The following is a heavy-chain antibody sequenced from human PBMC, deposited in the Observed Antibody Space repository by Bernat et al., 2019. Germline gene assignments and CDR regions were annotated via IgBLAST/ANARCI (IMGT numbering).Heavy chain of an antibody. Sequence: EVQLVESGGGLVQPGGSLRLSCAASGFTVSSNYMSWVRQAPGKGLEWVSVIYSGGSTYYADSVKGRFTISRDNSKNTLYLQMNSLRAEDTAVYYCAKQLSWGAAADKTNYYYYGMDVWGQGTTVTVSS. V-gene: IGHV3-66*04. CDR2: IYSGGST. D-gene: IGHD6-13*01. J-gene: IGHJ6*02. CDR3: AKQLSWGAAADKTNYYYYGMDV. CDR1: GFTVSSNY.